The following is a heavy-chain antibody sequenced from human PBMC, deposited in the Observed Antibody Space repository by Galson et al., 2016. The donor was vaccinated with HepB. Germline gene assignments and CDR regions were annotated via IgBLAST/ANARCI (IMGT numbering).Heavy chain of an antibody. CDR1: GFSFSNYN. CDR2: ISGSSSTI. V-gene: IGHV3-48*02. CDR3: ARVGGATNDY. D-gene: IGHD1-26*01. J-gene: IGHJ4*02. Sequence: SLRLSCAASGFSFSNYNMDWVRQAPGKGLEWVSYISGSSSTIYYADSVKGRFTISRDNAKNSLYLQMNSLRDEDTAVYYCARVGGATNDYWGRGTLVIVSS.